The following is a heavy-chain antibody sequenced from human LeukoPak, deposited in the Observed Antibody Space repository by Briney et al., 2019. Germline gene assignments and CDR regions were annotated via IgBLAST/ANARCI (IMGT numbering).Heavy chain of an antibody. D-gene: IGHD2-2*01. Sequence: PGGSLTLSCVASHFTFSHYGMHWVRQAPGKGLEWVSSISESGDTTDYADPVKGRFTISRDNSKDTLYLQMNSLRAEDTAIYFCAKQYLDANWGQGTLVTVSS. J-gene: IGHJ4*02. CDR1: HFTFSHYG. CDR3: AKQYLDAN. CDR2: ISESGDTT. V-gene: IGHV3-23*01.